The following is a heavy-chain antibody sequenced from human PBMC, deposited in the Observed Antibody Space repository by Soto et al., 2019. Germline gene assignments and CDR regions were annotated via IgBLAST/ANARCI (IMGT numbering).Heavy chain of an antibody. CDR2: VYFTGTT. J-gene: IGHJ4*02. CDR3: ARYCNNSACRHLYYFEY. CDR1: GGSVSNGMYY. Sequence: PSETLSLTCTVSGGSVSNGMYYWSWIRQPPGKRREWIGNVYFTGTTIDNPSLKSRVTMSVDTYKDQFFLKLTSVTAADTAVYSCARYCNNSACRHLYYFEYWGLGTLVTVSS. V-gene: IGHV4-61*01. D-gene: IGHD2-8*01.